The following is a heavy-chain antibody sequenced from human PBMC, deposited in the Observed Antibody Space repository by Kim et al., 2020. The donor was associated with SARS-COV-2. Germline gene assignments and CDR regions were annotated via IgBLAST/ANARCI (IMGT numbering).Heavy chain of an antibody. Sequence: GESLKISCKGSGYSFTSYWIGWVRQMPGKGLEWMGIIYPGDSDTRYSPSFQGQVTISADKSISTAYLQWSSLKASDTAMYYCARRPFSDYGDYVNGFDPWGQGTLVTVSS. CDR1: GYSFTSYW. V-gene: IGHV5-51*01. D-gene: IGHD4-17*01. J-gene: IGHJ5*02. CDR2: IYPGDSDT. CDR3: ARRPFSDYGDYVNGFDP.